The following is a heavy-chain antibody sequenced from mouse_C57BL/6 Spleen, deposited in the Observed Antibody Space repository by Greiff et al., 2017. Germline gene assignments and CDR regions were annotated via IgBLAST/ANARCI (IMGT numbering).Heavy chain of an antibody. J-gene: IGHJ4*01. D-gene: IGHD1-1*01. CDR2: ISSGGSYT. V-gene: IGHV5-6*01. CDR3: ARPITTVVARYAMDY. Sequence: EVQVVESGGDLVKPGGSLKLSCAASGFTFSSYGMSWVRQTPDKRLEWVATISSGGSYTYYPDSVKGRFTISRDNAKNTLYLQMSSLKSEDTAMYYCARPITTVVARYAMDYWGQGTSVTVSS. CDR1: GFTFSSYG.